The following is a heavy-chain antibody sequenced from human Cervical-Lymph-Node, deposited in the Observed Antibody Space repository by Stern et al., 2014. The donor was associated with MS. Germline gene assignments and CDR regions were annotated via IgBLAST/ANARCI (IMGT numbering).Heavy chain of an antibody. CDR2: LSAYNGNT. D-gene: IGHD1-26*01. CDR3: ARDGRPYSGSYLPDY. V-gene: IGHV1-18*01. J-gene: IGHJ4*02. Sequence: VQLVDSGAEVTKPGASVKVSCKASGYTFTSYGISWVRQAPGHGLEWMGWLSAYNGNTNYAQKLQGRVTMTTDTSTSTAYMELRSLRSDDTAVYYCARDGRPYSGSYLPDYWGQGTLVTVSS. CDR1: GYTFTSYG.